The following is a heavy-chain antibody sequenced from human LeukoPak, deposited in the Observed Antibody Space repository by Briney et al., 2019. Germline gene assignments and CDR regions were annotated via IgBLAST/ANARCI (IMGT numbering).Heavy chain of an antibody. V-gene: IGHV1-3*01. Sequence: GESLKVSCKASGYIFTSYAMHWVRQAPGQRLEWMGWINAGNGNTKYSQKFQGRVTITRDTSASTVYMELSSLRSEDTAVYYCARDIDRVFNWFDPWGQGTLVTVSS. D-gene: IGHD6-13*01. J-gene: IGHJ5*02. CDR3: ARDIDRVFNWFDP. CDR1: GYIFTSYA. CDR2: INAGNGNT.